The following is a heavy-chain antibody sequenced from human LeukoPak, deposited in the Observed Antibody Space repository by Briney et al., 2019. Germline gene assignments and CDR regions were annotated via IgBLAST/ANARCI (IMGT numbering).Heavy chain of an antibody. V-gene: IGHV3-7*01. Sequence: PGGSLRLTCVASEFRSGRDWISWVRQAPGKGLEGVACIKQDGSEEYYVGSVRGRFTVSVDNGKNSLYLQMNSLRAEDTARYYCATLDSTKSVFWGRGTAVTVSS. CDR2: IKQDGSEE. D-gene: IGHD2-2*01. J-gene: IGHJ1*01. CDR3: ATLDSTKSVF. CDR1: EFRSGRDW.